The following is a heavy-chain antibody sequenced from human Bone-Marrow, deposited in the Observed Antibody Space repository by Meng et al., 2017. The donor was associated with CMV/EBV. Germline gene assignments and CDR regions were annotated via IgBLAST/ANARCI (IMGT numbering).Heavy chain of an antibody. CDR3: AKGGYCSSTSCPFDY. D-gene: IGHD2-2*01. V-gene: IGHV3-23*01. Sequence: GESLKISCSASGFTFSNYAMHWVRQAPGKGLEWVSAISGSGGSTYYADSVKGRFTISRDNSKNTLYLQMNSLRAEDTAVYYCAKGGYCSSTSCPFDYWGQGTLVTFSS. J-gene: IGHJ4*02. CDR2: ISGSGGST. CDR1: GFTFSNYA.